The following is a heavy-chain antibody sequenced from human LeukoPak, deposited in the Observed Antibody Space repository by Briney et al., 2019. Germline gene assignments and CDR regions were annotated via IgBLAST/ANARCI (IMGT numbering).Heavy chain of an antibody. CDR1: GFTFSSYA. J-gene: IGHJ4*02. CDR2: ISYDGSNK. D-gene: IGHD6-13*01. Sequence: PGGSLRLSCAASGFTFSSYAMHWVRQAPGKGLEWVAVISYDGSNKYYADSVKGRFTISRDNSKNTLYLQMNSLRSDDTAVYYCARDGLVPHFDDEYSSSWYDYWGQGTLVTVFS. CDR3: ARDGLVPHFDDEYSSSWYDY. V-gene: IGHV3-30-3*01.